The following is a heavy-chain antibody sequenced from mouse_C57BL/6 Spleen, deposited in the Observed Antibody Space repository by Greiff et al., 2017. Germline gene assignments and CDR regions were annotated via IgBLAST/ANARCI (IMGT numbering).Heavy chain of an antibody. V-gene: IGHV5-9-1*02. J-gene: IGHJ4*01. CDR1: GFTFSSYA. D-gene: IGHD2-4*01. CDR3: TRGGIYYDYDWYAMDY. CDR2: ISSGGDYI. Sequence: DVMLVESGEGLVKPGGSLKLSCAASGFTFSSYAMSWVRQTPEKRLEWVAYISSGGDYIYYADTVKGRFTISRDNARNTLYLQMSSLKSEDTAMYYCTRGGIYYDYDWYAMDYGGQGPSVTVSS.